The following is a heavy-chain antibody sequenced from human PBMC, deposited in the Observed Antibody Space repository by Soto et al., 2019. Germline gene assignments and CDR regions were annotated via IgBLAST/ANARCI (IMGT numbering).Heavy chain of an antibody. CDR1: GFTFSSYG. D-gene: IGHD3-16*01. J-gene: IGHJ4*02. CDR3: ARVREIWAIDY. V-gene: IGHV3-33*01. CDR2: IWYDGSNK. Sequence: RRLSCAASGFTFSSYGMHWVRQAPGKGLEWVAVIWYDGSNKYYADSVKGRFTISRDNSKNTLYLQMNSLRAEDTAVYYCARVREIWAIDYWGQGTRVTVSS.